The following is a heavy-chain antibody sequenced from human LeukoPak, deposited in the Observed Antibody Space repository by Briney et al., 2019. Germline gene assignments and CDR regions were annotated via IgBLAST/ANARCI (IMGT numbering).Heavy chain of an antibody. CDR1: GYTFTGYY. Sequence: GASVKISCKASGYTFTGYYMHWVRQAPGQGLEWMGWINPNSGGTNYAQKFQGRVTMTRDTSISTAYMELSRLRSDDTAVYYCARGVQLERLYFDYWGQGTLVTVSS. D-gene: IGHD1-1*01. CDR2: INPNSGGT. V-gene: IGHV1-2*02. J-gene: IGHJ4*02. CDR3: ARGVQLERLYFDY.